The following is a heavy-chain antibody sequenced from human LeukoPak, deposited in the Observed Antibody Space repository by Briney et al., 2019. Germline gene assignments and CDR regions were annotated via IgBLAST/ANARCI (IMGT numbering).Heavy chain of an antibody. CDR3: ARERPNSSGWKFDY. V-gene: IGHV3-23*01. CDR2: ITGSGGRT. CDR1: GFTFSSYW. Sequence: GGSLRLSCAASGFTFSSYWMSWVRQAPGKGLEWVSAITGSGGRTYYADSVKGRFTISRDNAKNSLYLQMNSLRAEDTAVYYCARERPNSSGWKFDYWGQGTLVTVSS. D-gene: IGHD6-19*01. J-gene: IGHJ4*02.